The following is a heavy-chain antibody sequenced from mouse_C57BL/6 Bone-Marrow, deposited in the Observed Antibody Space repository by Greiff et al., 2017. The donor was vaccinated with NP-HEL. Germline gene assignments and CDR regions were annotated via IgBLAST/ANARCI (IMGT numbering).Heavy chain of an antibody. J-gene: IGHJ3*01. D-gene: IGHD3-2*02. CDR3: ARSRAAQATAD. Sequence: QVHVKQSGAELVRPGTSVKVSCKASGYAFTNYLIEWVKQRPGQGLEWIGVINPGSGGTNYNEKFKGKATLTADKSSSTAYMQLSSLTSEDSAVYFCARSRAAQATADWGQGTLVTVSA. CDR2: INPGSGGT. V-gene: IGHV1-54*01. CDR1: GYAFTNYL.